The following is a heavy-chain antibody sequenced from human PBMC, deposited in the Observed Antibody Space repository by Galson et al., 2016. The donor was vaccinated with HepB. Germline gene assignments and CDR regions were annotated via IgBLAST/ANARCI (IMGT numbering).Heavy chain of an antibody. Sequence: SLRLSCAASGFTLTTYAMSWVRQTPGKGLEWVSGINGGGGSTSVANSVKGRFTISRHISKSALYLQMNSLRGEDAGVYYCVRVHDVTLNHLLGALDVWGQGTTVAVSS. J-gene: IGHJ6*02. CDR1: GFTLTTYA. V-gene: IGHV3-23*01. CDR2: INGGGGST. D-gene: IGHD3-3*02. CDR3: VRVHDVTLNHLLGALDV.